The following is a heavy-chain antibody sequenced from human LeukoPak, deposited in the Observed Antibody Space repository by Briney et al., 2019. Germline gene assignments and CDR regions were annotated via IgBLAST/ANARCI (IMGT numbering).Heavy chain of an antibody. D-gene: IGHD2-2*01. Sequence: SVKVPCKASGGTFSSYAISWVRQAPGQGLEWMGGIIPIFGTANYAQKFQGRVTITTDESTSTAYMELSSLRSEDTAVYYCARDREYCSSTSCSTYYYYYMDVWGKGTTVTVSS. J-gene: IGHJ6*03. CDR1: GGTFSSYA. CDR2: IIPIFGTA. V-gene: IGHV1-69*05. CDR3: ARDREYCSSTSCSTYYYYYMDV.